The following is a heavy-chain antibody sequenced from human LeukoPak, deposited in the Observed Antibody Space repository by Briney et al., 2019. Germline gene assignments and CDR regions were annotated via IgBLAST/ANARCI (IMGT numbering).Heavy chain of an antibody. CDR1: GYSISSGYY. CDR3: ARDPYYYDSSGYW. D-gene: IGHD3-22*01. V-gene: IGHV4-38-2*02. Sequence: PSETLSLTCTVSGYSISSGYYWGWIRQPPGKGLEWIGSIYHSGGTYYNPSLKSRVTISVDTSKNQFSLKLSSVTAADTAVYYCARDPYYYDSSGYWWGQGTLVTVSS. J-gene: IGHJ4*02. CDR2: IYHSGGT.